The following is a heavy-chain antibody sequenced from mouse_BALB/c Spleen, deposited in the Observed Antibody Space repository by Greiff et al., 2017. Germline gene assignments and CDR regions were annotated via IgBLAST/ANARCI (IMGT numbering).Heavy chain of an antibody. D-gene: IGHD1-1*01. Sequence: VHLVESGPGLVAPSQSLSITCTVSGFSLTSYGVHWVRQPPGKGLEWLGVIWAGGSTNYNSALMSRLSISKDNSKSQVFLKMNSLQTDDTAMYYCARDKGDYYGSSYDYWGQGTTLTVSS. CDR1: GFSLTSYG. J-gene: IGHJ2*01. CDR2: IWAGGST. CDR3: ARDKGDYYGSSYDY. V-gene: IGHV2-9*02.